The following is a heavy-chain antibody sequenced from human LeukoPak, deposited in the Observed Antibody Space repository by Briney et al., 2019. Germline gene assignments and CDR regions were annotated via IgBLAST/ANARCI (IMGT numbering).Heavy chain of an antibody. CDR1: QYTFIGYY. CDR3: AGGPTGNAFDI. V-gene: IGHV1-2*04. D-gene: IGHD4-17*01. J-gene: IGHJ3*02. Sequence: GASVKVSCKASQYTFIGYYMHWVRQAPGQGLEWMGWINPNSGGTNYAQKFQGWVTMTRDTSISTAYMELSRLKSDDTAVYYCAGGPTGNAFDIWGQGTMVTVSS. CDR2: INPNSGGT.